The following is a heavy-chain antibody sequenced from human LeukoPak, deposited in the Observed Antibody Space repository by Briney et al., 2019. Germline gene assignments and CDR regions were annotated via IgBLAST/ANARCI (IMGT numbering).Heavy chain of an antibody. CDR2: IIPIFGTA. D-gene: IGHD3-10*01. CDR1: GGTFSSYA. CDR3: ARWSYYGSGSYYNMGYYYYYGMDV. Sequence: SVKVSCKASGGTFSSYAISWVRQAPGQGLEWMGGIIPIFGTANYAQKFQGRVTITADESTSTAYTELSSLRSEDTAVYYCARWSYYGSGSYYNMGYYYYYGMDVWGKGTTVTVSS. J-gene: IGHJ6*04. V-gene: IGHV1-69*13.